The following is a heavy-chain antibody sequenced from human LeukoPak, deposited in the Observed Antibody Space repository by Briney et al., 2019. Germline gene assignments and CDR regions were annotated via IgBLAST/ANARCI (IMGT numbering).Heavy chain of an antibody. CDR3: ASGIAAAWYYFDY. V-gene: IGHV4-34*01. Sequence: SETLSLTCAVYGGSFRGYYWSWIRQPPGKGLEWIGEINHSGSTNYNPSLKSRVTISADTSKNQFSLKLSSVTAADTAVYYCASGIAAAWYYFDYWGQGTLVTVSS. CDR1: GGSFRGYY. CDR2: INHSGST. D-gene: IGHD6-13*01. J-gene: IGHJ4*02.